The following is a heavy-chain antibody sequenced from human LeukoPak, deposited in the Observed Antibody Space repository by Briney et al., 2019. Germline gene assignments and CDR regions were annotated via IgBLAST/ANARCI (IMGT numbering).Heavy chain of an antibody. V-gene: IGHV3-48*01. D-gene: IGHD3-22*01. Sequence: GGSLRLSCAASGFTFSSYDMNWVRQAPGKGLEWVSYITSSSSNIYYADSVKGRFTISRDKAKNSLYLQMNSLRAEDTAVYYCARDQYYYDSSGYSYWGQGTLVTVSS. CDR1: GFTFSSYD. CDR3: ARDQYYYDSSGYSY. J-gene: IGHJ4*02. CDR2: ITSSSSNI.